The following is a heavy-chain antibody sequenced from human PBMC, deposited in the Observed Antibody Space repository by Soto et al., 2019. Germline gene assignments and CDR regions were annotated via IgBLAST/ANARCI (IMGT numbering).Heavy chain of an antibody. Sequence: QVQLVQSGAEVRQPASSVNVSCKTSGGTFSSYAISWVRQAPGQGLEWMGGIVPIVDTSTYAQKFQGRVMITADESTSTVYMGLSSLRSDDTAVYYCVRVVAIPGYPDNWGQGTLVTVSS. D-gene: IGHD5-12*01. V-gene: IGHV1-69*12. CDR1: GGTFSSYA. CDR2: IVPIVDTS. J-gene: IGHJ4*02. CDR3: VRVVAIPGYPDN.